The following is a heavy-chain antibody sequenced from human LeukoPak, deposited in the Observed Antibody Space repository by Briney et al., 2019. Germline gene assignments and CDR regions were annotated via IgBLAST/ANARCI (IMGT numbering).Heavy chain of an antibody. CDR3: ARDKDDILISYYMDV. CDR2: IYYSGST. CDR1: GGSISSSSYY. J-gene: IGHJ6*03. Sequence: SETLSLTCTVSGGSISSSSYYWGWIRQPPGKGLEWIGSIYYSGSTYYNPSLKSRVTMSVDTSKNQFSLKLTSVTAADTSVYYCARDKDDILISYYMDVWGKGTTVTVSS. V-gene: IGHV4-39*02. D-gene: IGHD3-9*01.